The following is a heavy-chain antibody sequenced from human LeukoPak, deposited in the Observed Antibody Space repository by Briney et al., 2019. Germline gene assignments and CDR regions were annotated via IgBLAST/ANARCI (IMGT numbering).Heavy chain of an antibody. V-gene: IGHV4-34*09. CDR1: GVSFSGYY. J-gene: IGHJ4*02. CDR2: INHSGST. Sequence: PSETLSLTCAVYGVSFSGYYWSWIRQPPGKGLEWIGEINHSGSTYYNPSLKSRVTISVDTSKIQFSLKLSSVTAADTAVYYCARDNGSGSYLDYWGQGTLVTVSS. D-gene: IGHD3-10*01. CDR3: ARDNGSGSYLDY.